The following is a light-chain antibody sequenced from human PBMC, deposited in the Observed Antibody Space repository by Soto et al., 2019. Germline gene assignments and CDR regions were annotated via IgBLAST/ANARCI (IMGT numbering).Light chain of an antibody. V-gene: IGKV3-15*01. Sequence: EIVMTQSPATLSVFPGESATLSCRASQSISSNLAWYQQKPGQAPRHLIYAASTRATGIPARFSGSGSGTEFTLTISSLQSEDFAVYYCQQYSNWPRTFGQGTKVEIK. CDR3: QQYSNWPRT. CDR2: AAS. CDR1: QSISSN. J-gene: IGKJ1*01.